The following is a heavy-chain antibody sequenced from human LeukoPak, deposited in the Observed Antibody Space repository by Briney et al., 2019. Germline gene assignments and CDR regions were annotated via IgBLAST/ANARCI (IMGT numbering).Heavy chain of an antibody. Sequence: ASVKVSCKASGYTFTSYAMNWVRQAPGQGLEWMGWINTNTGNPTYAQGFTGRFVFSLDTSVSTAYLQISSLKAEDTAVYYCARDSHYDILTGYSTGYDYWGQGTLVTVS. D-gene: IGHD3-9*01. CDR2: INTNTGNP. V-gene: IGHV7-4-1*02. J-gene: IGHJ4*02. CDR1: GYTFTSYA. CDR3: ARDSHYDILTGYSTGYDY.